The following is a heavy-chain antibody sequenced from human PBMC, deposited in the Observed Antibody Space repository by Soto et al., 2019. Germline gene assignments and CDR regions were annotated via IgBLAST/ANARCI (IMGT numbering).Heavy chain of an antibody. Sequence: SITCTFSGGSISIGTYFWSWVRQRPGEGLEWIGNIYYTGITYYNLSLKSRVAISVDTSKNHFSLTLTSLTAADTAIYYCARVLLTPSTQLERWGQG. J-gene: IGHJ6*01. CDR1: GGSISIGTYF. CDR2: IYYTGIT. V-gene: IGHV4-31*03. CDR3: ARVLLTPSTQLER. D-gene: IGHD1-1*01.